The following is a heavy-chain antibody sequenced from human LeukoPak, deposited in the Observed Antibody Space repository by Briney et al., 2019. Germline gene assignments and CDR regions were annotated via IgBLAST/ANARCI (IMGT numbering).Heavy chain of an antibody. CDR3: ARHSSSTSCYFLP. J-gene: IGHJ5*02. CDR1: GGSISSSSYY. D-gene: IGHD2-2*01. V-gene: IGHV4-39*01. Sequence: SETLSLTCTVSGGSISSSSYYWGWIRQPPGKGLEWIGSIYYSGSTYNNPSLKSRVTISADTSKNQFSLKLSSVTAADTAVYYCARHSSSTSCYFLPWGQGTLVTVSS. CDR2: IYYSGST.